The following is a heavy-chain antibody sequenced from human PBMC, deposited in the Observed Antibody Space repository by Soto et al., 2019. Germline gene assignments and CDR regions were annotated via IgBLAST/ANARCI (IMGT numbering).Heavy chain of an antibody. V-gene: IGHV5-51*01. CDR3: ARHRKTRQNYYGPMDV. J-gene: IGHJ6*02. CDR1: GYSFTSYL. CDR2: IYPGDSDT. Sequence: PGESLKISFKGSGYSFTSYLICWVRQMPGKGLEWMGIIYPGDSDTRYSPSFQGQVTISADKSISTAYLQWSSLKASDTAMYYCARHRKTRQNYYGPMDVCGQGTTVTVCS. D-gene: IGHD3-10*01.